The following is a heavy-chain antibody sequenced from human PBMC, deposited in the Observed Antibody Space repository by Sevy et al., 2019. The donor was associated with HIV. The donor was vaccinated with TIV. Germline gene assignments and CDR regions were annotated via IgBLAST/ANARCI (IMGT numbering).Heavy chain of an antibody. D-gene: IGHD2-2*03. V-gene: IGHV3-7*03. CDR2: IKQDGSEK. J-gene: IGHJ6*02. Sequence: GGSLRLSCAASGFTFSSYWMSWVRQAPGKGLEWVANIKQDGSEKYYVDPVKGRFTISRDNAKNSLYLQMNSLRAEDTAVYYCARVDIVVVPAAATYYGMDVWGQGTTVTVSS. CDR1: GFTFSSYW. CDR3: ARVDIVVVPAAATYYGMDV.